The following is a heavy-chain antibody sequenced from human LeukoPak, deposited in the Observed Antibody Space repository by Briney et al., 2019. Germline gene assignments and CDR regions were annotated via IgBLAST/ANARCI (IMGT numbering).Heavy chain of an antibody. D-gene: IGHD5-18*01. CDR1: GFTFDDYA. CDR2: ISGDGGST. CDR3: AKDINSCGHRTHFDY. J-gene: IGHJ4*02. V-gene: IGHV3-43*02. Sequence: GGSLRLSCAASGFTFDDYAMHWVRQAPGKGLEWVSLISGDGGSTYYADSVKGRFTISRDNSKNSLYLQMNSLRTEDTALYYCAKDINSCGHRTHFDYWGQGTLVTVSS.